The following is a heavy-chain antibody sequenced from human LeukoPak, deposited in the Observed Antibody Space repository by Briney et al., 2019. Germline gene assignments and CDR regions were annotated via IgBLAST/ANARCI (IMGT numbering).Heavy chain of an antibody. J-gene: IGHJ6*02. Sequence: ASVKVSCKASGYTFTGYYMHWVRQAPGQGLEWMGWINPNSGSTNYAQKFQGRVTMTRDTSISTAYMELSRLRSDDTAVYYCARDWDYYYGMDVWGQGTTVTVSS. CDR1: GYTFTGYY. CDR2: INPNSGST. V-gene: IGHV1-2*02. D-gene: IGHD3-16*01. CDR3: ARDWDYYYGMDV.